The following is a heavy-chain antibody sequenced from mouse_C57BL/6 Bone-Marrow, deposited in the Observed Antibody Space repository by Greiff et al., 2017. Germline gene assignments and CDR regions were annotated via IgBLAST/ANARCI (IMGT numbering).Heavy chain of an antibody. Sequence: EVKLVESGGGLVKPGGSLKLSCAASGFTFSSYAMSWVRQTPEKRLEWVATISDGGSYTYYPDNVKGRFTISRDNAKNNLYLQMSHLKSEDTAMYYCARVFYYGNYVDYWGQGTTLTVSS. CDR2: ISDGGSYT. CDR3: ARVFYYGNYVDY. V-gene: IGHV5-4*03. CDR1: GFTFSSYA. J-gene: IGHJ2*01. D-gene: IGHD2-1*01.